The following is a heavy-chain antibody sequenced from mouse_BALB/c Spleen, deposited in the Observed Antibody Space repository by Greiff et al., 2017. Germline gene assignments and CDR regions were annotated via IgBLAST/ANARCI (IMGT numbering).Heavy chain of an antibody. CDR1: GFTFSSYA. Sequence: EVKVEESGGGLVKPGGSLKLSCAASGFTFSSYAMSWVRQTPEKRLEWVASISSGGSTYYPDSVKGRFTISRDNARNILYLQMSSLRSEDTAMYYCAREYGNYGYFDVWGAGTTVTVSS. D-gene: IGHD2-10*02. J-gene: IGHJ1*01. V-gene: IGHV5-6-5*01. CDR3: AREYGNYGYFDV. CDR2: ISSGGST.